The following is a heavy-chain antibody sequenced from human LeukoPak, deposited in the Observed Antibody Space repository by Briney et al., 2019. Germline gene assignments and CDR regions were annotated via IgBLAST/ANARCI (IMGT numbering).Heavy chain of an antibody. D-gene: IGHD4-23*01. CDR3: ARGFRDRSNSQNFDY. CDR2: IIPILGIA. J-gene: IGHJ4*02. V-gene: IGHV1-69*04. Sequence: PSASVKVSCKASGGTFSSYAISWVRQAPGQGLEWMGRIIPILGIANYAQKFQGRVTITADKSTSTAYMELSSLRSEDTAVYYCARGFRDRSNSQNFDYWGQGTLVTVSS. CDR1: GGTFSSYA.